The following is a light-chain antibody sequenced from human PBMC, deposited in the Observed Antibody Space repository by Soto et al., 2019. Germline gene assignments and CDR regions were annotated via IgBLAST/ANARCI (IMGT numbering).Light chain of an antibody. Sequence: EIVMTQSPATLPVSPGERATLSCRASQSVSSNLAWYQQKPGQAPRLLIYGASTRATGIPARFSGSGSGTEFTLPISSLQSEDFAVYYCQQYNRWPLTFGQGTKVEIE. CDR3: QQYNRWPLT. CDR1: QSVSSN. V-gene: IGKV3-15*01. J-gene: IGKJ1*01. CDR2: GAS.